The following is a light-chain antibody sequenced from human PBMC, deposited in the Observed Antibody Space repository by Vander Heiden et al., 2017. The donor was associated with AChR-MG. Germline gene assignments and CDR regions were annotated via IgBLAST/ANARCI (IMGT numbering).Light chain of an antibody. V-gene: IGKV1-5*03. CDR3: QQYYRYSRT. J-gene: IGKJ1*01. CDR1: ESISSW. Sequence: DIQLTQPPLTLSASVGDRVTITCRASESISSWLAWYQQKPGKAPKVLLYKASSLESGVPPRFRGSGSGPEFTLTISSLQPDDFATYSCQQYYRYSRTFGQGTKVQIK. CDR2: KAS.